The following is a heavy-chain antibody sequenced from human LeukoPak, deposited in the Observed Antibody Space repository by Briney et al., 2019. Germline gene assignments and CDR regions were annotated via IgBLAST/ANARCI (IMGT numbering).Heavy chain of an antibody. J-gene: IGHJ4*02. CDR3: ARDPTGPTSRWELLNRYFDY. CDR1: GYTFTSHG. D-gene: IGHD1-26*01. CDR2: IRAYNGNT. Sequence: ASVKVSCKASGYTFTSHGISWVRQAPGQGLEWMGWIRAYNGNTNYAQKLQGRVTMTTDTSTSTAYMELRSLRSDDTAVYYCARDPTGPTSRWELLNRYFDYWGQGTLVTVSS. V-gene: IGHV1-18*01.